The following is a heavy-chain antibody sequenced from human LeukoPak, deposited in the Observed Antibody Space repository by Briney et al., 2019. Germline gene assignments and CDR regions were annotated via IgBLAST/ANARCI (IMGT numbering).Heavy chain of an antibody. V-gene: IGHV4-39*07. CDR3: ARSYDTINWFDP. CDR2: IYYSGST. J-gene: IGHJ5*02. CDR1: GGSISSSNYY. Sequence: PSETLSLTCTVSGGSISSSNYYWGWIRQPPGKGLEWIGSIYYSGSTNYNPSLRSRVTISVDTSKNQFSLKLSSVTAADTAVYYCARSYDTINWFDPWGQGTLVTVSS. D-gene: IGHD3-22*01.